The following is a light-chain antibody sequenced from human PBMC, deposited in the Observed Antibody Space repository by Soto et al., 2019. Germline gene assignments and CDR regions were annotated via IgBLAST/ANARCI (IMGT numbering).Light chain of an antibody. CDR3: CSYAGTYSFDVV. CDR2: AVS. J-gene: IGLJ2*01. V-gene: IGLV2-11*01. CDR1: SSDVGGYNY. Sequence: QSALTQPRSVSGSPGQSVTISCTGTSSDVGGYNYVSWYQQHTGIAPKLMIYAVSERPSGVPDRFSGFKSGNTASLTISGLQAEDEADYYCCSYAGTYSFDVVFGGGTKLTVL.